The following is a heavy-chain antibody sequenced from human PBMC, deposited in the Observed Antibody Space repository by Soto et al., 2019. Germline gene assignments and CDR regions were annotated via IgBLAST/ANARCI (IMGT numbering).Heavy chain of an antibody. D-gene: IGHD1-26*01. V-gene: IGHV3-48*04. CDR1: GFTFNSHT. Sequence: EVQLVESGGGLVQPGGSLRLSCVASGFTFNSHTMNWVRQAPGKGLEWLSYISDSSSTIYYADSVKGRFTISRDNAKNSLYLQMNILRADYTAVYYCSREVGATGYWGQGTLVTVSS. J-gene: IGHJ4*02. CDR2: ISDSSSTI. CDR3: SREVGATGY.